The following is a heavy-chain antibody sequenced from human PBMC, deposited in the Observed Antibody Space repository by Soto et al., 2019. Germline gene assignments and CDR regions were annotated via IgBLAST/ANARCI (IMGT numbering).Heavy chain of an antibody. J-gene: IGHJ6*03. V-gene: IGHV1-2*04. Sequence: GASVKVSCKASGYTFTGYYMHWVRQAPGQGLEWMGWINPNSGGTNYAQKFQGWVTMTRDTSISTAYMELSRLRSDDTAVYYCARSGGGSQNNYYMDVWGKGTTVTVSS. CDR2: INPNSGGT. CDR1: GYTFTGYY. CDR3: ARSGGGSQNNYYMDV. D-gene: IGHD2-15*01.